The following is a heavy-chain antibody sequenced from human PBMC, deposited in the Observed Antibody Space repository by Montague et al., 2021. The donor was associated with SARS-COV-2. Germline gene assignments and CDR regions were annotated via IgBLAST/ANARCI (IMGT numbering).Heavy chain of an antibody. Sequence: SETLSLTCTVSGGSMSNINWSWIRQSPGKGMEWIGNMYINGRGDNYHYLKGRVTITMDTYKNQFYLNLTSVTAADSAMYLCARDWVSGTYRHYFDSWGQGTLVTVSS. D-gene: IGHD1-26*01. CDR2: MYINGRG. V-gene: IGHV4-59*13. CDR3: ARDWVSGTYRHYFDS. J-gene: IGHJ4*02. CDR1: GGSMSNIN.